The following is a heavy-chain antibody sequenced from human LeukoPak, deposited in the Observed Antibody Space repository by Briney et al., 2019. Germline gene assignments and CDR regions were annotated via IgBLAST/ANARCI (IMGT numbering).Heavy chain of an antibody. CDR1: GFTFSSYW. CDR2: IKTDGSEK. CDR3: GKNRYSGSLSPFDI. Sequence: GSLRLSCEASGFTFSSYWMSWVRQAPGKGLEWVATIKTDGSEKYYVDSVKGRFTISRDNAKNSLYLQMNSLRAEDTAVYYCGKNRYSGSLSPFDIWGQGTMVTVSS. D-gene: IGHD1-26*01. J-gene: IGHJ3*02. V-gene: IGHV3-7*03.